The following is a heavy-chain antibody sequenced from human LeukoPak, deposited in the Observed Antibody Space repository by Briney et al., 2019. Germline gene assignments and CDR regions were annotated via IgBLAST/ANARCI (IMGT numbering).Heavy chain of an antibody. J-gene: IGHJ3*01. CDR3: ARVRVATTGRYDALNL. V-gene: IGHV3-48*03. CDR2: ISSSGFVI. Sequence: GGSLRLSCVGSGFSFSNYDMNWVRQAPGTGLEWVSFISSSGFVIYNADSVQGRFTISRDNAQSTLYLQMNSLRADDTAVYYCARVRVATTGRYDALNLWAKGQWSPCLQ. CDR1: GFSFSNYD. D-gene: IGHD5-12*01.